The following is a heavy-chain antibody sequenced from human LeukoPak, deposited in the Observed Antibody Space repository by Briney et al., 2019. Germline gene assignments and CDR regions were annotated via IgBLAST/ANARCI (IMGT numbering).Heavy chain of an antibody. V-gene: IGHV4-38-2*02. D-gene: IGHD6-19*01. Sequence: SETLSLTCTVSGNSISSGYYWGWIRQPPGKGLEWTGSIDHSESTYYNPSLKSRINISVDMSKNQFSLKLTSVTAADTAVYYCARDSALAQAVMFDYWDQGTLVTVSS. CDR1: GNSISSGYY. CDR3: ARDSALAQAVMFDY. CDR2: IDHSEST. J-gene: IGHJ4*02.